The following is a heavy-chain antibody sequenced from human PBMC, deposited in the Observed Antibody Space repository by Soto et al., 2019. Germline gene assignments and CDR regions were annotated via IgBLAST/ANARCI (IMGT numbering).Heavy chain of an antibody. CDR2: IIPIFGTA. CDR1: GGTFGSYA. D-gene: IGHD3-22*01. V-gene: IGHV1-69*13. J-gene: IGHJ4*02. CDR3: ARDGYYYDSSGYYYYFDY. Sequence: SVKVSCKASGGTFGSYAISWVRQAPGQGLEWMGGIIPIFGTANYAQKFQGRVTITADESTSTAYMELSSLRSEDTAVYYCARDGYYYDSSGYYYYFDYWGQGTLVTVSS.